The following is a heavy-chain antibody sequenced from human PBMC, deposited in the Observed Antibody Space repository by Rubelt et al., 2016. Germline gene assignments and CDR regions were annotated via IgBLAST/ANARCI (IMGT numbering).Heavy chain of an antibody. CDR2: IDPSDSYT. V-gene: IGHV5-10-1*01. J-gene: IGHJ4*02. D-gene: IGHD2-2*01. CDR3: ARQAVPAANYDY. CDR1: GYSFTSYW. Sequence: PGESLRISCKGSGYSFTSYWISWVRQMPGKGLEWMGRIDPSDSYTNYSPSFQGHVTISADKSISTSYLPWSSLKASDTAMYYCARQAVPAANYDYWGQGTLVTVSS.